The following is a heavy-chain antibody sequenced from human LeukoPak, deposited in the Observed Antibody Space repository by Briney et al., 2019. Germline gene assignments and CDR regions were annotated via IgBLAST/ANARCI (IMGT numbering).Heavy chain of an antibody. CDR2: INPNSGGT. Sequence: GASVKVSCKASGYTFTGYYMHWVRQAPGQGLGWMGWINPNSGGTNYAQKFQGRVTMTRDTSISTAYMELSRLRSDDTAVYYCARDRGYSGYEQLEFDYWGQGTLVTVSS. V-gene: IGHV1-2*02. CDR3: ARDRGYSGYEQLEFDY. J-gene: IGHJ4*02. CDR1: GYTFTGYY. D-gene: IGHD5-12*01.